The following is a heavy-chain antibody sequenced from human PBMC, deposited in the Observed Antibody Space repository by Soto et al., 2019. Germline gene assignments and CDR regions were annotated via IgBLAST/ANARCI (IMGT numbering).Heavy chain of an antibody. J-gene: IGHJ4*02. CDR1: ENTLTELT. CDR2: SAPEEGEP. D-gene: IGHD1-26*01. Sequence: ASVKVSCKVPENTLTELTIDWLRQAPGKGLEWMGRSAPEEGEPIYPQKFQGRVSMTEDPSTDTAYMELTSLRSEDTAVYFCADGRKLVGTLRAFDFWGKGSRVTV. CDR3: ADGRKLVGTLRAFDF. V-gene: IGHV1-24*01.